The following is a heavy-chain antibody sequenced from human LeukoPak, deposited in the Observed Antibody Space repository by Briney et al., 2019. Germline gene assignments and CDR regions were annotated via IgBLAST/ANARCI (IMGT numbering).Heavy chain of an antibody. CDR3: ARDPRWRFDY. CDR2: INPEGNIE. D-gene: IGHD3-16*02. V-gene: IGHV3-7*04. Sequence: GGSLTLSCAASGFTFSDLWMIWVRQAPGKGLEWVAKINPEGNIETYVDSVKSRFTISRDNTKNSLYLQMNALRAEDTAVYYCARDPRWRFDYWGQGTLVTVSS. J-gene: IGHJ4*02. CDR1: GFTFSDLW.